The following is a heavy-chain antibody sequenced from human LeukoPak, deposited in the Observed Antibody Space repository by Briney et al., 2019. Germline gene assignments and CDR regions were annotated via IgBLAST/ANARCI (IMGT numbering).Heavy chain of an antibody. CDR1: GGSISSSSYY. CDR3: SLWSGQNWFDP. J-gene: IGHJ5*02. V-gene: IGHV4-39*07. Sequence: SETLSLTCTVSGGSISSSSYYWGWIRQPPGKGLEWIGSIYYSGSTYYNPSLKSRVTISVDTSKNQFSLRLSSVTAADTAVYYCSLWSGQNWFDPWGQGTLVTDSS. D-gene: IGHD3-3*01. CDR2: IYYSGST.